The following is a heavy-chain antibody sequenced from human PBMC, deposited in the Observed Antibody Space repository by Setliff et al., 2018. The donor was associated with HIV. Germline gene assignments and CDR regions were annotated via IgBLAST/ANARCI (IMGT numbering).Heavy chain of an antibody. J-gene: IGHJ4*02. D-gene: IGHD3-10*01. CDR1: GYTFNSYG. CDR3: VRGALLAVFDFDH. CDR2: INVGKGDT. V-gene: IGHV1-18*01. Sequence: VASVKVSCKASGYTFNSYGISWVRQAPGQGLEWMGWINVGKGDTKSSQKFQGRFTITTDTSANTAYMELSSLTSDDTALYFCVRGALLAVFDFDHWGQGTQVTVSS.